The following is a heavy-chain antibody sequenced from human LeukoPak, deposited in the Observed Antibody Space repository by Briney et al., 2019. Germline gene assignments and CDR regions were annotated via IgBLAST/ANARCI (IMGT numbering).Heavy chain of an antibody. CDR3: ARASGSYGSGSYYYYGMDV. J-gene: IGHJ6*04. V-gene: IGHV4-38-2*01. D-gene: IGHD3-10*01. CDR2: IFHSGST. CDR1: GYSISSGYY. Sequence: TSETLSLTCAVSGYSISSGYYWGWIRQPPGEGLEWIGSIFHSGSTYYNPSLKSRVNMSVDTSKNQISLKLSSVTAADTAVYYCARASGSYGSGSYYYYGMDVWGKGTTVTVSS.